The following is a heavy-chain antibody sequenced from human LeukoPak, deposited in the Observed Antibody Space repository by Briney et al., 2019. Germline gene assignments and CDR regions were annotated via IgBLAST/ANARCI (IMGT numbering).Heavy chain of an antibody. D-gene: IGHD1-26*01. V-gene: IGHV3-7*03. CDR1: GFTFSSYW. Sequence: GGSLRLSCAASGFTFSSYWMSWVRQAPGKGLEWVAHIKQDGSEKYYVDSVKGRFTISRDNAKNSLYLQMNSLRSEDTAVYYCARDFTVAGWELFDYGGQGTLVTVS. CDR3: ARDFTVAGWELFDY. CDR2: IKQDGSEK. J-gene: IGHJ4*02.